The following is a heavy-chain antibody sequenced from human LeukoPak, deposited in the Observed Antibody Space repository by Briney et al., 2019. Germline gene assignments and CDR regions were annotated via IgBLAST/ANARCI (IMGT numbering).Heavy chain of an antibody. CDR1: GYTFTSYD. D-gene: IGHD5-24*01. CDR2: MNPNSGNR. J-gene: IGHJ4*02. CDR3: ARGGDDGYNPLDY. V-gene: IGHV1-8*03. Sequence: ASVKVSCKASGYTFTSYDINWVRQASGQGLEWMGWMNPNSGNRGYAHKFQGRVTITRNISIDTAYMELSSLRSEDTAVYYCARGGDDGYNPLDYWGQGTLVTVSS.